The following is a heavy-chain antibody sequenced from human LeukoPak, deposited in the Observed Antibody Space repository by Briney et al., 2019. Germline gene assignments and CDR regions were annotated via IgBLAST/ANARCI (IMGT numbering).Heavy chain of an antibody. CDR3: ARDIRVDDAFDI. CDR1: GYTFTSYY. CDR2: INPSGGST. D-gene: IGHD3-3*01. V-gene: IGHV1-46*01. J-gene: IGHJ3*02. Sequence: ASVRVSCKASGYTFTSYYMHWVRQAPGQGLEWMGIINPSGGSTSYAQKFQGRVTMTRDTSTSTVYMELSSLRSEDTAVYYCARDIRVDDAFDIWGQGTMVTVSS.